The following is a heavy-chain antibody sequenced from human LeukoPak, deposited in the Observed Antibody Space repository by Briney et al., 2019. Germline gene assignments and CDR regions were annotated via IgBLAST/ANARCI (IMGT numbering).Heavy chain of an antibody. V-gene: IGHV4-4*02. CDR1: GGSIISENW. D-gene: IGHD3-22*01. CDR2: ISHSGDT. J-gene: IGHJ3*02. CDR3: ARGFHDTSFTGFNI. Sequence: SGTLSLTCAVSGGSIISENWWNWLRQSPGKRLEWIGEISHSGDTAYDPSLKNRVTISVDKSKNQFSLTLTSVTAADTAMYYCARGFHDTSFTGFNIWGQGTMVTVSS.